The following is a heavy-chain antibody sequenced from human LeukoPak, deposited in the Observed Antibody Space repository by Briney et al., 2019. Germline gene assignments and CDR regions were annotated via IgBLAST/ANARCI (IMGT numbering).Heavy chain of an antibody. CDR1: GFTFSSYA. V-gene: IGHV3-23*01. J-gene: IGHJ4*02. Sequence: GGSLRLSCAASGFTFSSYAMNWVRQAPGKGLEWVSVIGGRRTYTHYADSVKGRCTISRDNSRNALYLQVNGLRADDTAVYYCATDPDHIVGASSAGYWGQGTLVTVSS. D-gene: IGHD1-26*01. CDR3: ATDPDHIVGASSAGY. CDR2: IGGRRTYT.